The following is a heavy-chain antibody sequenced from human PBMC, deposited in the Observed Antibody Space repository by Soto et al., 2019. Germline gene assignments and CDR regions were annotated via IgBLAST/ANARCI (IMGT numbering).Heavy chain of an antibody. J-gene: IGHJ5*02. CDR1: GGPLSSYA. V-gene: IGHV1-69*13. CDR3: ARGESVGATQT. Sequence: ASVKVSCKASGGPLSSYAISCVRQAPGQGLEWMGGIIPIFGTANYAQKFQGRVTITADESTSTAYMELSSLRSEDTAVYYCARGESVGATQTWGQGTMVTVSS. CDR2: IIPIFGTA. D-gene: IGHD1-26*01.